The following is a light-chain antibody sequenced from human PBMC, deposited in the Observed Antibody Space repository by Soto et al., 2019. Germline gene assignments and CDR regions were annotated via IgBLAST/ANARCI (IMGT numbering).Light chain of an antibody. V-gene: IGKV2-30*01. J-gene: IGKJ1*01. CDR2: KAS. Sequence: VVMTQSPVSLSVTLGQPASISCRSSQSIVYSDGKAYLSWFQQRPGQSPRRLIYKASNRDSGVPDRFSGSGSGTDFTLQIDRVEAEDVGIYYCMQGTHWPPTFGRGTRVEIK. CDR3: MQGTHWPPT. CDR1: QSIVYSDGKAY.